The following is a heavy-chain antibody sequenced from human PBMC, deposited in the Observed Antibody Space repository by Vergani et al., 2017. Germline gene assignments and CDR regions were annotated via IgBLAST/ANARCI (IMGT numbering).Heavy chain of an antibody. CDR3: ARALGELSYFDY. D-gene: IGHD3-16*02. CDR2: IYYSGST. V-gene: IGHV4-59*01. Sequence: QVQLQESGPGLVKPSETLSLTCTVSGGSISSYYWSWIRQPPGKGLEWIGYIYYSGSTNYNPSLKSRVTISVDTSKNQFSLKLSSVTAADTAVYYFARALGELSYFDYWGQGTLVTVSS. J-gene: IGHJ4*02. CDR1: GGSISSYY.